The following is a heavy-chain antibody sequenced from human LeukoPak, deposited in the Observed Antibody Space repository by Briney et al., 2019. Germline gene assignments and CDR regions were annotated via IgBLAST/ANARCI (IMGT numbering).Heavy chain of an antibody. Sequence: ASVKVSCKASGYSFTTYDINWVRQAPGQGLKWMGWMRPKKSDTGYARKFQDRVTLTWNISTDTAYMELNSLTAEDTAVYFCAGGPPEDTSSGYWGQGTLVTVSS. J-gene: IGHJ4*02. V-gene: IGHV1-8*01. CDR2: MRPKKSDT. D-gene: IGHD3-22*01. CDR3: AGGPPEDTSSGY. CDR1: GYSFTTYD.